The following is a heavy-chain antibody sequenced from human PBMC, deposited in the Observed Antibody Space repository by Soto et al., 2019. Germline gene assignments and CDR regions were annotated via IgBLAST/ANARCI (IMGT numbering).Heavy chain of an antibody. J-gene: IGHJ6*02. Sequence: EVQLVESGGGLAQPGGSLRLSCAGTGFTFSGYWMNWVRQAPGKGLEWVANIKQDGSEKYYVDSVKGRLTISRDNAKNSLYLQMNSLRAEDTAVYYCARSRGMDVWGQGTTVTVSS. CDR1: GFTFSGYW. CDR3: ARSRGMDV. CDR2: IKQDGSEK. V-gene: IGHV3-7*03.